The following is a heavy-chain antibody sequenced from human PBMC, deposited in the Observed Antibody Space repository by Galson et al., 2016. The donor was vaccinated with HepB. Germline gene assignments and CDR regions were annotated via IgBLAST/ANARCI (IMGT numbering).Heavy chain of an antibody. CDR1: GLSLRTSGEG. CDR2: VYWNDDK. D-gene: IGHD5-18*01. J-gene: IGHJ4*02. CDR3: AHQSRGYNYGYVR. Sequence: PALVKPTQTLTLTCTFSGLSLRTSGEGVAWIRQPPGKALEWLALVYWNDDKRYSPTLESGLTITKDTSRNLVVLRMTNMEPVDTATYYCAHQSRGYNYGYVRWGQGTLVTVSS. V-gene: IGHV2-5*01.